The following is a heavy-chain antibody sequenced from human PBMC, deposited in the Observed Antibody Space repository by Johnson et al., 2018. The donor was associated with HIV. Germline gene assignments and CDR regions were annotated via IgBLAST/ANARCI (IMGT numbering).Heavy chain of an antibody. Sequence: VQLMESGGGVVQPGRSLRLSCAASGFTFSNFAMHWVRQAPGKGLEYVSAISSNGIGTYYANSVDGRFTISRDNDKNTLYLEMGSLRVEDMAVYYCARSRGPMRKDAFDIWGQGTKVTVSS. CDR2: ISSNGIGT. J-gene: IGHJ3*02. V-gene: IGHV3-64*01. D-gene: IGHD3-10*01. CDR1: GFTFSNFA. CDR3: ARSRGPMRKDAFDI.